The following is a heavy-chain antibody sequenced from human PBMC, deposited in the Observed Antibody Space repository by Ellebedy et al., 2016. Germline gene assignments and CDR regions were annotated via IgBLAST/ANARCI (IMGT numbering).Heavy chain of an antibody. V-gene: IGHV1-8*02. CDR2: MNPNSGNT. J-gene: IGHJ2*01. CDR3: AGEVSWFGKGYFDL. Sequence: ASVKVSXXASGYTFTSYAMHWVRQAPGQGLEWMGWMNPNSGNTGYAQKFQGRVTMTRNTSISTAYMELSSLRSEDTAVYYCAGEVSWFGKGYFDLWGRGTLVTVSS. CDR1: GYTFTSYA. D-gene: IGHD3-10*01.